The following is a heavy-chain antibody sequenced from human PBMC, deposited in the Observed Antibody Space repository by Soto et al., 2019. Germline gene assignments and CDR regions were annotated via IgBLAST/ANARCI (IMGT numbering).Heavy chain of an antibody. CDR1: GFTFSSYG. D-gene: IGHD2-21*02. J-gene: IGHJ4*02. CDR3: AKDKAYCGGDCAYFDY. V-gene: IGHV3-30*18. CDR2: ISYDGSNK. Sequence: QVQLVESGGGVVQPGRSLRLSCAASGFTFSSYGMQWVRQAPGKGLEWVAVISYDGSNKYYADSVKGRFTISRDNSKNTLYLQMNSLRAEDTAVYYCAKDKAYCGGDCAYFDYWVQGTLVTVSS.